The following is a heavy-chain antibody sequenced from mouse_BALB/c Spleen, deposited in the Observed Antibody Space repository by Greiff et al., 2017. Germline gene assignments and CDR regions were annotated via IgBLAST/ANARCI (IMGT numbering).Heavy chain of an antibody. J-gene: IGHJ3*01. CDR3: ARDMWYGNYEGFAY. Sequence: EVKLVESGGGLVQPGGSLRLSCATSGFTFTDYYMSWVRQPPGKALEWLGFIRNKANGYTTEYSASVKGRFTISRDNSQSILYLQMNTLRAEDSATYYCARDMWYGNYEGFAYWGQGTLVTVSA. V-gene: IGHV7-3*02. D-gene: IGHD2-10*02. CDR1: GFTFTDYY. CDR2: IRNKANGYTT.